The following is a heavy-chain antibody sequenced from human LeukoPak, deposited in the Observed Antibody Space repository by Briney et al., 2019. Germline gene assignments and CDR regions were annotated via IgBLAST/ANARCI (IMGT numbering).Heavy chain of an antibody. CDR1: GFSFSNYA. CDR2: ISYDGGDR. Sequence: GGSLRLSCVASGFSFSNYAMHWVRQAPGKGLEWVAVISYDGGDRYHADSVKGRFTISRDNSRNTLYLQMNSLRPEDTASYYCAKDKSPGIFDYWGQGTLVFASS. J-gene: IGHJ4*02. V-gene: IGHV3-30-3*01. CDR3: AKDKSPGIFDY.